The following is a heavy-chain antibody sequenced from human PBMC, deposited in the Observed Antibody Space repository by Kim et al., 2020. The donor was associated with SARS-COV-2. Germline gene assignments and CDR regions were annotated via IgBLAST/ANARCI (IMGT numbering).Heavy chain of an antibody. Sequence: GGSLRLSCAASGFTFSSYSMNWVRQAPGKGLEWVSSISSSSSYIYYADSVKGRFTISRDNAKNSLYLQMNSLRAEDTAVYYCARDHVAVAGPLRKWGQGTLVTVSS. J-gene: IGHJ4*02. CDR2: ISSSSSYI. D-gene: IGHD6-19*01. CDR1: GFTFSSYS. V-gene: IGHV3-21*01. CDR3: ARDHVAVAGPLRK.